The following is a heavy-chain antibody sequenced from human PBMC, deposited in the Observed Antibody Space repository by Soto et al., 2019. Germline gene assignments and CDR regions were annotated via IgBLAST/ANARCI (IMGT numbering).Heavy chain of an antibody. J-gene: IGHJ4*01. Sequence: GGSLSISSAASGFTFGSSWMSWVRQAPGKGLEWLATIKMDASEKKYVDSVKGRFTMSRDNAKNSLYLQMDSLRAEDTAVYYCAIDSGYGSEASVNHYLDYWGHGTLVTVSS. CDR2: IKMDASEK. CDR3: AIDSGYGSEASVNHYLDY. CDR1: GFTFGSSW. D-gene: IGHD3-10*01. V-gene: IGHV3-7*01.